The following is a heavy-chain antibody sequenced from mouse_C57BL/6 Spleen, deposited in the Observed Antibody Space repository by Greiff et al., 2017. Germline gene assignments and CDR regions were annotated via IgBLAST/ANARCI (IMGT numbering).Heavy chain of an antibody. CDR2: IDPSDSYT. CDR1: GYTFTSYW. V-gene: IGHV1-69*01. Sequence: VQLQQPGAELVMPGASVKLSCKASGYTFTSYWMHWVKQRPGQGLEWIGEIDPSDSYTNYNQKFKGKSTLTVDKSSSTAYMQLSSLTSEDSAVYYGARSYYSKYYYAMDYWGQGTSVTVSS. J-gene: IGHJ4*01. D-gene: IGHD2-5*01. CDR3: ARSYYSKYYYAMDY.